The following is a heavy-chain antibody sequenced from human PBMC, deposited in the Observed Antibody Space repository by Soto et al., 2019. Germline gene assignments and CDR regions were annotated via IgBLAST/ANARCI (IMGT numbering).Heavy chain of an antibody. CDR2: IWYDGSNK. V-gene: IGHV3-33*01. CDR3: ARMGSSWYVREFDY. CDR1: GFTFSSYG. Sequence: QVQLVESGGGVVQPGRSLRLSCAASGFTFSSYGMHWVRQAPGKGLEWVAVIWYDGSNKYYADSVKGRFTISRDNSKNTLYLQMNSLRAEDTAVYYCARMGSSWYVREFDYWGQGTLVTVSS. D-gene: IGHD6-13*01. J-gene: IGHJ4*02.